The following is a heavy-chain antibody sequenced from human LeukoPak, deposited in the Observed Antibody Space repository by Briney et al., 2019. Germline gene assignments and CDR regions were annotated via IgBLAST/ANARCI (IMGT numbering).Heavy chain of an antibody. V-gene: IGHV3-7*01. CDR1: GFTFSSYW. CDR2: IKQDESEK. D-gene: IGHD3-10*01. Sequence: GGSLTLSCAASGFTFSSYWMSWVRQAPGKGLEWVANIKQDESEKYYVDSVKGRFTISRDNAKKSLYLQMNSLRAEDTAVYYCARETRFYGPGSYNIDYWGQGTLVTVSS. CDR3: ARETRFYGPGSYNIDY. J-gene: IGHJ4*02.